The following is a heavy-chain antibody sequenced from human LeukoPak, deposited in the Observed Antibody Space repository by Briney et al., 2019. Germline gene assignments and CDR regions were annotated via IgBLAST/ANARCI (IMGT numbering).Heavy chain of an antibody. CDR1: GYTFTGYY. CDR3: ARDSRNYYDSRGGGDEAFDI. D-gene: IGHD3-22*01. J-gene: IGHJ3*02. Sequence: ASVKVSCKTSGYTFTGYYIRWVRQAPGQGLEWMGWINPNSGGASYVQKFQGRVTMTSDTSISTAYMELSSLRSDDTAVYYCARDSRNYYDSRGGGDEAFDIWGQGTMVTVSS. CDR2: INPNSGGA. V-gene: IGHV1-2*02.